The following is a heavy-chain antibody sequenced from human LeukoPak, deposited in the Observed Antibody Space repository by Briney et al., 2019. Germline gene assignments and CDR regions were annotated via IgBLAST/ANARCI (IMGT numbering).Heavy chain of an antibody. J-gene: IGHJ4*02. CDR2: ISSSGSTI. CDR1: GFTFSSYE. CDR3: ARGSGYYYDSSGLFDY. D-gene: IGHD3-22*01. Sequence: PGGSLRLSCAASGFTFSSYEMNWVRQAPGKGLEWVSYISSSGSTIYYADSVKGRFTISRDNAKNSLYLQMNSLRAEDTAVYYCARGSGYYYDSSGLFDYWGQGTLVTVSS. V-gene: IGHV3-48*03.